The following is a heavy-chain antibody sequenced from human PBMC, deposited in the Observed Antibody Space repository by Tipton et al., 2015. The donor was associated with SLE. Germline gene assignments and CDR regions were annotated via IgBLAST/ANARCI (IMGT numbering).Heavy chain of an antibody. CDR2: MYYSAST. CDR1: GGSISGHY. D-gene: IGHD5-12*01. CDR3: ATGRYSDYFFDN. Sequence: TLSLTCSVSGGSISGHYWSWIRQSPGKGLEWIGDMYYSASTKYNPSLKSRVTISVDTSKSQFSLRLSSVTAADTAVYYCATGRYSDYFFDNWGQGNLVTVSS. J-gene: IGHJ4*02. V-gene: IGHV4-59*08.